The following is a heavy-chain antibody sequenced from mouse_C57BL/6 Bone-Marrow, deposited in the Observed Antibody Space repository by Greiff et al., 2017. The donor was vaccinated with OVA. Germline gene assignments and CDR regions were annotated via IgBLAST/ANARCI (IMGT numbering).Heavy chain of an antibody. D-gene: IGHD1-1*01. CDR2: INPGSGGT. CDR3: ARFGTVVATDWYFDV. Sequence: QVHVKQSGAELVRPGTSVKVSCKASGYAFTNYLIEWVKQRPGQGLEWIGVINPGSGGTNYNEKFKGKATLTSDKSSSTAYMQLSSLTSEDSAVYFCARFGTVVATDWYFDVWGTGTTVTVSS. CDR1: GYAFTNYL. J-gene: IGHJ1*03. V-gene: IGHV1-54*01.